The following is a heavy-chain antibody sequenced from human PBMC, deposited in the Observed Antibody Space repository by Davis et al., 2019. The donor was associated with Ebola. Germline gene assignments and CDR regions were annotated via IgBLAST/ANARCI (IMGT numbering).Heavy chain of an antibody. CDR2: IYYSGST. Sequence: SETLSLTCTVSGGSISSSSYYWGWIRQPPGKGLEWIGSIYYSGSTYYNPSLKSRVTISVDTSKNQFSLKLSSVTAADTAVYYCARMENWFDPWGQGTLVTVSS. CDR1: GGSISSSSYY. D-gene: IGHD1-1*01. V-gene: IGHV4-39*01. CDR3: ARMENWFDP. J-gene: IGHJ5*02.